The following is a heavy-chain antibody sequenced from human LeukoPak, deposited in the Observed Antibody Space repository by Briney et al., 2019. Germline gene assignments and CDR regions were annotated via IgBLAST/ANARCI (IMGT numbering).Heavy chain of an antibody. V-gene: IGHV3-11*04. J-gene: IGHJ4*02. D-gene: IGHD3-10*01. CDR1: GFTFSDYY. CDR3: ARAHLPMVRGSFPVIY. Sequence: GGSLRLSCAASGFTFSDYYMSWIRQAPGKGLEWVSYISSSGSTIYYADSVKGRFTISRDNAKNSLYLQMNSLRAEDTAVYYCARAHLPMVRGSFPVIYWGRGTLVTVSS. CDR2: ISSSGSTI.